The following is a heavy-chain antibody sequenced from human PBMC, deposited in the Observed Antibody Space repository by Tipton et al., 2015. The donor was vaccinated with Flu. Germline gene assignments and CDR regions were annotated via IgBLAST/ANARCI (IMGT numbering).Heavy chain of an antibody. J-gene: IGHJ4*02. V-gene: IGHV4-4*07. CDR3: ACRGSCYH. CDR2: MYTSGST. Sequence: LRLSCTVSGGSLSSYYWSWIRQPAGKGLEWIGRMYTSGSTNYSPSLKSRLTMSVDASKQQFSLKLSSVTAADTAVYYCACRGSCYHWGQGTLVTVSS. CDR1: GGSLSSYY. D-gene: IGHD1-26*01.